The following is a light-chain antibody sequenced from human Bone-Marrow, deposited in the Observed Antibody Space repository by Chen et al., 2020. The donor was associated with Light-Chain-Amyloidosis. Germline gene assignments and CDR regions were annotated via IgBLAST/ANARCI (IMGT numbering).Light chain of an antibody. CDR3: QSYQGSSQGV. V-gene: IGLV6-57*01. CDR1: SGSIATNY. CDR2: EDY. J-gene: IGLJ3*02. Sequence: NFMLTQPHSVSESPGKTVIISCTRSSGSIATNYVQWYQQRPGSSPTTVIYEDYQRPSGVPDRFSGSIDRSSNSASLTISGLKTVDEADYYCQSYQGSSQGVFGGGTKLTVL.